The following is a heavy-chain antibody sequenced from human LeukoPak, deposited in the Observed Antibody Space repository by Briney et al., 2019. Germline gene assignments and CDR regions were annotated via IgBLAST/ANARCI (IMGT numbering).Heavy chain of an antibody. CDR2: VDHTGST. J-gene: IGHJ6*03. Sequence: SETLSLTCSVSGDSITMYYWTWIRQPPGKGLEWIGYVDHTGSTNFNPSLNGRVSISRDTTKNLFSLRLRSVTAADTAVYYCARDGHRDGYSVYYYYMDVWGKGTTVTVSS. CDR3: ARDGHRDGYSVYYYYMDV. CDR1: GDSITMYY. D-gene: IGHD5-24*01. V-gene: IGHV4-59*01.